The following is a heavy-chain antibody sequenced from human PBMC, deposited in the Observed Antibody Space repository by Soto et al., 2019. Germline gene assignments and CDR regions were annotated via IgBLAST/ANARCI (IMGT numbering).Heavy chain of an antibody. V-gene: IGHV1-2*04. CDR3: ARGPRITIFGVVKNNWFDP. J-gene: IGHJ5*02. CDR1: GYTFTGYY. Sequence: QVQLVQPGAEVKKPGASVKVSCKASGYTFTGYYMHWVRQAPGQGLEWMGWINPNSGGTNYAQKFQGWVTMTRDTSISTAYMELSRLRSDDTAVYYCARGPRITIFGVVKNNWFDPWGQGTLVTVSS. CDR2: INPNSGGT. D-gene: IGHD3-3*01.